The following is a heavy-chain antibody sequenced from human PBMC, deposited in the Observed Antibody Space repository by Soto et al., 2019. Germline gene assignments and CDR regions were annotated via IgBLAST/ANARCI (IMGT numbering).Heavy chain of an antibody. Sequence: HVQLQQWGAGVLNPSETLSLTCSVYCGSFSGYYWSWIRQPPGKGLEWIGEINHSGSTNYNPSLKSRVTISVDTSKNQFSLKLSSVTAADTAVYYCARGKSGNYYGSGSYPTYNWFDPWGQGTLVTVSS. J-gene: IGHJ5*02. CDR2: INHSGST. CDR1: CGSFSGYY. CDR3: ARGKSGNYYGSGSYPTYNWFDP. D-gene: IGHD3-10*01. V-gene: IGHV4-34*01.